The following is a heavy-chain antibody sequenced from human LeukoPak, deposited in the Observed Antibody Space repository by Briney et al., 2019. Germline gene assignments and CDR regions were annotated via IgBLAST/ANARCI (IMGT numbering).Heavy chain of an antibody. V-gene: IGHV3-21*04. CDR3: AKDDRWLQFCC. Sequence: GGSLRLSCAASGFTFSSYSMNWVRQAPGKGLEWVSSISSSSSYIYYADSVRGRFTISRDNSRNTVYLQMNSLRAEDTAVYYCAKDDRWLQFCCWGQGTLVTVSA. J-gene: IGHJ4*02. CDR2: ISSSSSYI. CDR1: GFTFSSYS. D-gene: IGHD5-24*01.